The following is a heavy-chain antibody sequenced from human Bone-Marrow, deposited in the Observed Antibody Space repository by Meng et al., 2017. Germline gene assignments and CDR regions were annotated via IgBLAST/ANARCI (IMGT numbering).Heavy chain of an antibody. CDR2: INPSGGST. J-gene: IGHJ6*02. CDR3: ARDSPFYYYGMDV. V-gene: IGHV1-46*01. Sequence: ASVKVSCKASGYTFTSYYMHWVRQVPGQGLEWMGIINPSGGSTSYAQKFQGRVTMTRDTSTSTVYMELSSLRSEDTAVYYCARDSPFYYYGMDVWGQGTTVTVSS. CDR1: GYTFTSYY.